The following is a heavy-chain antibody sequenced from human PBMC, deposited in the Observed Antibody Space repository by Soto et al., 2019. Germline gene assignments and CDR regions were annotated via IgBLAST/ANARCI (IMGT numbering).Heavy chain of an antibody. CDR1: GFTFRSYS. Sequence: GGSLRLSCAVSGFTFRSYSMHWVRQSPGKGLEWVSYISSSGSTIYYADSVKGRFTISRDNAKNSLYLQMNSLRAEDTAVYYCASGGSNIVATIVDYWGQGTLVTVSS. CDR2: ISSSGSTI. D-gene: IGHD5-12*01. CDR3: ASGGSNIVATIVDY. J-gene: IGHJ4*02. V-gene: IGHV3-48*04.